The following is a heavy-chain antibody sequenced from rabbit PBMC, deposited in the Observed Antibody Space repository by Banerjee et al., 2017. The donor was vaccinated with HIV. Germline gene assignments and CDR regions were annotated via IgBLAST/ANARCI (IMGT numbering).Heavy chain of an antibody. Sequence: QEQLVESGGGLVQPEGSLTLTCKASGFSFSDRDVMCWVRQAPGKGLEWIACINASTGKPVYATWAKGRFTISRTSSTTVTLRMTSLTAADRATYFCARDAGSGPYIDGYFDLWGPGTLVTVS. CDR3: ARDAGSGPYIDGYFDL. D-gene: IGHD8-1*01. CDR1: GFSFSDRDV. J-gene: IGHJ4*01. CDR2: INASTGKP. V-gene: IGHV1S45*01.